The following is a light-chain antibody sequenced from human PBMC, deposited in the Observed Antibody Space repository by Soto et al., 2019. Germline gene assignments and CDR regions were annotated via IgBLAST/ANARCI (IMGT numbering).Light chain of an antibody. CDR2: EVI. CDR1: SSDIGAYKY. CDR3: AAWDDSLSGLV. J-gene: IGLJ2*01. Sequence: QSVLTQPASVSGSPGQSITISCTGTSSDIGAYKYVSWYQQHPGRAPKLMIYEVIHRPSGVSSRFSGSKSGKTASLSISGLQADDEADYYCAAWDDSLSGLVFGGGTQLTVL. V-gene: IGLV2-14*01.